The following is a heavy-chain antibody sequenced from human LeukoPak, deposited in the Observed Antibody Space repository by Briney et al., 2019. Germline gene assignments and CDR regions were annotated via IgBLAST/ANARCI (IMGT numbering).Heavy chain of an antibody. CDR1: GFTFSGYE. D-gene: IGHD6-19*01. CDR3: AKIWGSSGWYDYSFDY. J-gene: IGHJ4*02. CDR2: ISSSHSTI. V-gene: IGHV3-48*03. Sequence: GGSLRLSCAASGFTFSGYEMNWVRQAPGKGLEWVSYISSSHSTIFYADSVKGRFTISRDNAKNSLYLQMNSLRAEDTAVYYCAKIWGSSGWYDYSFDYWGQGTLVTVSS.